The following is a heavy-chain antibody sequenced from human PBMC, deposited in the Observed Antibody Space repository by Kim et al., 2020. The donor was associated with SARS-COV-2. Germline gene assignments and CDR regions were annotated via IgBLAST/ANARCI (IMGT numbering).Heavy chain of an antibody. CDR2: IDPSDSYT. CDR1: GYSFTSYW. V-gene: IGHV5-10-1*01. Sequence: GESLKISCKGSGYSFTSYWISWVRQMPEKGLEWMGRIDPSDSYTNYSPSFQGHVTISADKSISTAYLQWSSLKASDTAMYYCASPVTGDQTDAFDIWGQGTMVTVSS. J-gene: IGHJ3*02. D-gene: IGHD7-27*01. CDR3: ASPVTGDQTDAFDI.